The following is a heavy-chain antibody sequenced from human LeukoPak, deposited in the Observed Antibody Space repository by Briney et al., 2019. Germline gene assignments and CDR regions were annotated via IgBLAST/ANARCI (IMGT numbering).Heavy chain of an antibody. CDR3: ARDVPGYCSGGSCYDDAFDI. J-gene: IGHJ3*02. CDR2: IYYSGST. D-gene: IGHD2-15*01. Sequence: SETLSLTCTVSGGSVSSGSYYWSWIRQPPGKGLEWIGYIYYSGSTNYNPSLKSRVTISVDTSKNQFSLKLSSVTAADTAVHYCARDVPGYCSGGSCYDDAFDIWGQGTMVTVSS. V-gene: IGHV4-61*01. CDR1: GGSVSSGSYY.